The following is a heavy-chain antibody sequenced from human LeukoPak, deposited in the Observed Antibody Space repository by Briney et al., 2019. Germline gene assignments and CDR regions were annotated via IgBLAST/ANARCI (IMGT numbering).Heavy chain of an antibody. CDR2: ISDSGNT. CDR1: GFTLSSYA. D-gene: IGHD3-22*01. Sequence: PGGSLRLSCAASGFTLSSYAMSWVRQAPGKGLEWVSAISDSGNTYHADSVKGRFTISRDNSKNTLYLQMNSLRAEDTAVYYCAKDPHYDSSGSYWGQGTLVTVSS. CDR3: AKDPHYDSSGSY. V-gene: IGHV3-23*01. J-gene: IGHJ4*02.